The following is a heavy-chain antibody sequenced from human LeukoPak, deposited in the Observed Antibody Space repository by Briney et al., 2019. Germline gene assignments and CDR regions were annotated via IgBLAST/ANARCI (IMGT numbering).Heavy chain of an antibody. J-gene: IGHJ1*01. Sequence: GGSLRFSCAASGFTFNKHDMSWFRRPPGKGLEWVSSISRSGAYSHYAASVRGRFTISRDNSNDTLFLQMTGLQVADTAIYYCARGSLGPAYWGRGTLVAVSS. V-gene: IGHV3-20*04. D-gene: IGHD3-10*01. CDR3: ARGSLGPAY. CDR2: ISRSGAYS. CDR1: GFTFNKHD.